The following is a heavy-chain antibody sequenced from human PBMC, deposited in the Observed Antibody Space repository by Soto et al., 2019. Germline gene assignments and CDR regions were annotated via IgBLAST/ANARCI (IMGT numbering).Heavy chain of an antibody. D-gene: IGHD3-16*01. CDR3: TRDLFSYDYSGILWFDH. V-gene: IGHV3-73*01. CDR2: IRSKGHNYAT. Sequence: GGSLRLSCAASGFAFSGSAMYWVRQASGKGPERVGRIRSKGHNYATEYAASVKGRFTISRDDSKNTAYLQMNSLQNEDTAVYYCTRDLFSYDYSGILWFDHWGQGTLVTVSS. J-gene: IGHJ5*02. CDR1: GFAFSGSA.